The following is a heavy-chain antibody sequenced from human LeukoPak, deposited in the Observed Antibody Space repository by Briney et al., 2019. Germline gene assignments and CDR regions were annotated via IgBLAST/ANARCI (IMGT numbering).Heavy chain of an antibody. V-gene: IGHV4-39*01. D-gene: IGHD3-16*02. J-gene: IGHJ4*02. CDR1: GGSISSSSYY. CDR2: ISYSGST. Sequence: ASETLSLTCTVSGGSISSSSYYWGWIRQPPGKGLEWIGSISYSGSTSYNPSLKSRATISVDTSKNQFSLKLSSVTAADTALFYCARYRIAPHVDYWGQGTLVTVSS. CDR3: ARYRIAPHVDY.